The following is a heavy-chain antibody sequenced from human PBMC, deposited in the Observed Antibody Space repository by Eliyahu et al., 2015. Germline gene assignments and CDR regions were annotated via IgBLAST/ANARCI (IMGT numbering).Heavy chain of an antibody. J-gene: IGHJ4*02. CDR2: IYEXGST. V-gene: IGHV4-4*02. Sequence: QVQLQESGPGLVKPSGTLSLTCTVSGGSISSTNWGNWVRPPPGKGLEWIGKIYEXGSTSYNPSLKSRVTISVDTSKNQFSLRLSSVTAADTALYYCASPTLNSGYDVFDYWGQGILVTVSS. D-gene: IGHD5-12*01. CDR1: GGSISSTNW. CDR3: ASPTLNSGYDVFDY.